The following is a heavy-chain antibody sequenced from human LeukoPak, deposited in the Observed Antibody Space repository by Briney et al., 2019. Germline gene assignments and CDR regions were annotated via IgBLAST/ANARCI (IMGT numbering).Heavy chain of an antibody. D-gene: IGHD2-21*02. CDR2: INPNNGGT. J-gene: IGHJ4*02. CDR1: GYIFTDYY. CDR3: ARAPAYCGGDCYFY. V-gene: IGHV1-2*06. Sequence: ASVKVSCKASGYIFTDYYMHWVRQAPGQGLEWMGRINPNNGGTYYSQKFQGRVTMTRDTSITTAYMELSRLRSDDTAVYYCARAPAYCGGDCYFYWGPGTLVTVSS.